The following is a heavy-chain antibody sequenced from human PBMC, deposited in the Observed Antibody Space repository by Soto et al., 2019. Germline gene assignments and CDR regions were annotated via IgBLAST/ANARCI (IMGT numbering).Heavy chain of an antibody. CDR3: AKVKVKTYYDFWSGYSNWFDP. V-gene: IGHV3-30*18. CDR2: ISYDGSNK. J-gene: IGHJ5*02. CDR1: GFTFSSYG. D-gene: IGHD3-3*01. Sequence: PGGSLRLSCAASGFTFSSYGIHWVRQAPGKGLEWVAVISYDGSNKYYADSVKGRFTISRDNSKNTLYLQMNSLRAEDTAVYYCAKVKVKTYYDFWSGYSNWFDPWGQGTLVTVSS.